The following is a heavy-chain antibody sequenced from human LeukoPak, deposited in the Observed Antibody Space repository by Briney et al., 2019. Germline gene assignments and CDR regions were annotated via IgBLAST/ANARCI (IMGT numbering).Heavy chain of an antibody. CDR2: IYHSGST. D-gene: IGHD4-17*01. Sequence: KPSETLSLTCTVSGGSISSGGYYWSWIRQPPGKGLEWIGYIYHSGSTNYNPSLKSRVTISVDRSKNQFSLKLSSVTAADTAVYYCARDLVFSYLTTVTTGAFDIWGQGTMVTVSS. CDR1: GGSISSGGYY. CDR3: ARDLVFSYLTTVTTGAFDI. V-gene: IGHV4-30-2*01. J-gene: IGHJ3*02.